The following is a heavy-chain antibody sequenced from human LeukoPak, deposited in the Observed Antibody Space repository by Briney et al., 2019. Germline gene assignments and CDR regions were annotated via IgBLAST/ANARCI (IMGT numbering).Heavy chain of an antibody. V-gene: IGHV4-59*11. CDR3: AREPVGVIPSGFDP. CDR2: ISSGGST. Sequence: SETLSLTCTVSGGSFMSHYWCWIRQPPGKGLEWIGYISSGGSTNYNPSLKSRLTMSVDTSKNQFSLKVRSVTAADTAVYYCAREPVGVIPSGFDPWGQGILVTVSS. CDR1: GGSFMSHY. D-gene: IGHD3-10*01. J-gene: IGHJ5*02.